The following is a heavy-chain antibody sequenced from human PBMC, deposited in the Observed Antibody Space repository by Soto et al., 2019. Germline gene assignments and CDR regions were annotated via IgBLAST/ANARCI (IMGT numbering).Heavy chain of an antibody. V-gene: IGHV4-39*01. CDR2: IYYSGST. D-gene: IGHD3-22*01. CDR1: GGSISSSSYY. J-gene: IGHJ4*02. CDR3: HAGITYYYDSRVDY. Sequence: PSDTLSLTCTVSGGSISSSSYYWGWIRQPPGKGLEWIGSIYYSGSTYYNPSLKSRVTISVDTSKNQFSLKLSSVTAADTAVYYCHAGITYYYDSRVDYWGQGTLVTVSS.